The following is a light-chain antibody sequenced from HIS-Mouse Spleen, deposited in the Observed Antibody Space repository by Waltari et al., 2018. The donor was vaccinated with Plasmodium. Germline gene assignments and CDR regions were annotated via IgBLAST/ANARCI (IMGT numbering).Light chain of an antibody. V-gene: IGLV3-10*01. CDR1: ALPQKY. CDR2: EDR. J-gene: IGLJ3*02. Sequence: SYELTQPPSVSVSPGQTARITCSGDALPQKYAYWYQQKSGQAPVLVIYEDRKRPSGIPERCSGSSSGTMATLTISGAQVEDEADYYCYSTDSSGNHRVFGGGTKLTVL. CDR3: YSTDSSGNHRV.